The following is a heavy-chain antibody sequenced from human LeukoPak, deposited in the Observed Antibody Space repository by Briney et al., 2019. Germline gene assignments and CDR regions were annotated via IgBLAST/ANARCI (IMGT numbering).Heavy chain of an antibody. CDR1: GFTFSSYS. D-gene: IGHD3-10*01. J-gene: IGHJ4*02. CDR2: ISSSSSYI. Sequence: GGSLRLSCAASGFTFSSYSMNWVRQAPGKGLEWVSSISSSSSYIYYADSVKGRFTISRDNAKNSLYLQMNSLRAEDTAVYYCAKDWLLWFGEFSPFDYWGQGTLVTVSS. CDR3: AKDWLLWFGEFSPFDY. V-gene: IGHV3-21*04.